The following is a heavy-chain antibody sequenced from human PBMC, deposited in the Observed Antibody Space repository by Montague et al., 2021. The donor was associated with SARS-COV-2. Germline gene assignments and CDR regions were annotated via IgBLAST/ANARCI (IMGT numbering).Heavy chain of an antibody. CDR2: IYYSGST. V-gene: IGHV4-59*01. J-gene: IGHJ6*02. CDR1: GGSISGYY. D-gene: IGHD2-8*01. Sequence: SETLSLTRTVSGGSISGYYWSWIRQSPGKGLEWIGYIYYSGSTKXNPXLESRVTVSVDRSKNQVSLKLSSVTPADRAVYYCARLLRSCSNGVCRTYYYYAMDVWGQGTTVTVSS. CDR3: ARLLRSCSNGVCRTYYYYAMDV.